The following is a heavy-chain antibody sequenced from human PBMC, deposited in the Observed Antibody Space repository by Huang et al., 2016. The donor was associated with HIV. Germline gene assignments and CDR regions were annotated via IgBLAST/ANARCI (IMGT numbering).Heavy chain of an antibody. V-gene: IGHV5-51*03. Sequence: EVQLVQSGAEVKKPGESLKISCTGSGYSFSISWIAWVRRMPGKGLEGMGIIDPCESNSTYSPSFEGHVSISVDKAINTVYLHWSSLKASDTAIYYCAKGRRAFDVWGQGTWVTVSS. CDR1: GYSFSISW. J-gene: IGHJ3*01. CDR2: IDPCESNS. CDR3: AKGRRAFDV.